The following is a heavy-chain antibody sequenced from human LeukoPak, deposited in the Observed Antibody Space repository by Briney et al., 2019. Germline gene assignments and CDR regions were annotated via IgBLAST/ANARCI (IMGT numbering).Heavy chain of an antibody. J-gene: IGHJ3*02. D-gene: IGHD6-19*01. CDR3: ARRRQFAFDI. Sequence: PSETLSLTCTVSGGSLNSHYLNWIRQPPGRGLEWIGYFYSGGSTSYNPSLKSRVTISEDTPNTHFSPKLTSVTAADTAVYYCARRRQFAFDIWGQGTMVTVSS. CDR1: GGSLNSHY. CDR2: FYSGGST. V-gene: IGHV4-59*08.